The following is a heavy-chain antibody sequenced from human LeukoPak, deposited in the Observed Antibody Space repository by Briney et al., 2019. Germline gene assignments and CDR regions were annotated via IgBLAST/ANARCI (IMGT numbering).Heavy chain of an antibody. D-gene: IGHD3-10*01. CDR2: ISSSSSYI. Sequence: GGSLRLSCAASGFTFSSYSMNWVRQAPGTGLEWVSFISSSSSYIYYADSVKGRFTISRDNAKNSLYLQMNSLRAEDTAVYYCARGEYGSGSYHIDYWGQGTLVTVSS. J-gene: IGHJ4*02. CDR3: ARGEYGSGSYHIDY. V-gene: IGHV3-21*01. CDR1: GFTFSSYS.